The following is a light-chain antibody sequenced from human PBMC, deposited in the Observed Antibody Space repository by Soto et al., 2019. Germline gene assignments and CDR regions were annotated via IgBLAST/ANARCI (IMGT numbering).Light chain of an antibody. V-gene: IGLV2-8*01. CDR2: EIN. CDR1: SSDVGAYDY. Sequence: QSALTQPPSASGSPGQSVTISCTGTSSDVGAYDYVSWYQQHPGKAPKLMIYEINKRPSGVPDRFSGSKSGNTASLTVSGLQAEDEADYYCSSFAGSNNFPYVFGTGTKPTVL. J-gene: IGLJ1*01. CDR3: SSFAGSNNFPYV.